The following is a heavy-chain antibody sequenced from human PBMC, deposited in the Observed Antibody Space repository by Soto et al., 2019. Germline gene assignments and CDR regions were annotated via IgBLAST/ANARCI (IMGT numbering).Heavy chain of an antibody. D-gene: IGHD3-16*01. J-gene: IGHJ4*02. CDR3: ARVRGSYFDY. V-gene: IGHV1-18*01. Sequence: QVQLVQSEAEVQKPGASVKVSCQSSGYTFTSYGISWMRQAPGQGLEWMGWISAHNGNTNYAQKFQDRLTMTTDTSTSTAYMELRSLRSDDTAVYYCARVRGSYFDYGGQGTLVTVSS. CDR1: GYTFTSYG. CDR2: ISAHNGNT.